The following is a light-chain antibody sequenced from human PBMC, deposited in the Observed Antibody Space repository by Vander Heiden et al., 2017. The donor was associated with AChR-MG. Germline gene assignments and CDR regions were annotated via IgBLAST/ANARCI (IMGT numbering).Light chain of an antibody. J-gene: IGLJ2*01. CDR2: QDS. CDR3: QAWDSRDVV. CDR1: KLGDKY. Sequence: SYELTQPPLVSVSPGQTASITCSGDKLGDKYACWYQQKPGQSPVLVIYQDSKRPSGIPERFSGSNSGNTATLTISGTQAMDEADYYCQAWDSRDVVFGGGTKLTVL. V-gene: IGLV3-1*01.